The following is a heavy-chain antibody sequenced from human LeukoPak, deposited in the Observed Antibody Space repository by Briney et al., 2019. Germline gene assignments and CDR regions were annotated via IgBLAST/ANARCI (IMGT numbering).Heavy chain of an antibody. D-gene: IGHD3-10*01. V-gene: IGHV4-38-2*02. Sequence: SETLPLTCTVSGSSISRNYFWAWIRQPPGKGLEWIGSIYHSGTTYYNPSLKSRVTISLDTSKNQFSLKLSSVTAADTAVYYCARPKVLYGSGSYGGDPWFDPWGQGTLVTVSS. CDR1: GSSISRNYF. CDR3: ARPKVLYGSGSYGGDPWFDP. J-gene: IGHJ5*02. CDR2: IYHSGTT.